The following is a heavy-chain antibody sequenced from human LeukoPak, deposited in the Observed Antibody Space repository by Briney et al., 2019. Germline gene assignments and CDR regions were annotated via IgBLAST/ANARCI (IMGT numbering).Heavy chain of an antibody. CDR3: ARSEGDYDLPFDY. CDR1: GGTFSSYA. D-gene: IGHD4-17*01. J-gene: IGHJ4*02. V-gene: IGHV1-69*04. Sequence: ASVKVSCKASGGTFSSYAISWVRQAPGQGLEWMGRIIPILGIANYAQKFQGRVTITADKSTSTAYMELSSLRSEDTAVYYCARSEGDYDLPFDYWGQGTLVTVSS. CDR2: IIPILGIA.